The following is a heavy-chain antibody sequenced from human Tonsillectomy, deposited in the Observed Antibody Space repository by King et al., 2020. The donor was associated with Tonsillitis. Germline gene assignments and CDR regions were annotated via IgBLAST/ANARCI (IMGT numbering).Heavy chain of an antibody. V-gene: IGHV3-30*04. CDR3: VRVGYIYGLYNWFDH. J-gene: IGHJ5*02. D-gene: IGHD5-18*01. CDR2: IAYDGSYK. Sequence: VQLVESGGGVVQPGRSLRLSCAASGFTFSTYALHWVRQAPGKGLEWVSVIAYDGSYKYYADSVKGRFNISRDTSKNTLYLEMNSLRGEDTAVYYCVRVGYIYGLYNWFDHWGQGTRVSVAS. CDR1: GFTFSTYA.